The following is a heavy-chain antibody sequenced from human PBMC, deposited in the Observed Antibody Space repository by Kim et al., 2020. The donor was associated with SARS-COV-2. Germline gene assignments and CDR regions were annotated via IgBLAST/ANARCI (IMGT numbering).Heavy chain of an antibody. Sequence: DSVKGRFTISRDNAKNSLHLQMNSLRAEDTAVYYCARGRYCSTPTCYLDYWGQGTLVTVSS. J-gene: IGHJ4*02. V-gene: IGHV3-21*01. D-gene: IGHD2-8*01. CDR3: ARGRYCSTPTCYLDY.